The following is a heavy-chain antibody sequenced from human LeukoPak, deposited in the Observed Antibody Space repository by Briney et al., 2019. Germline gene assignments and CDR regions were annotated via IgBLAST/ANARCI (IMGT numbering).Heavy chain of an antibody. J-gene: IGHJ4*02. V-gene: IGHV1-69*13. CDR2: IIPIFGTA. CDR1: GGTFSSYA. CDR3: ARDRYSGSYSLQYYFDY. D-gene: IGHD1-26*01. Sequence: SVKVSCKASGGTFSSYAISWVRQAPGQGLEWMGGIIPIFGTANYAQKFQGRVTITADESTSTAYMELSSLRSEDTAVYYCARDRYSGSYSLQYYFDYWGQGTLVTVSS.